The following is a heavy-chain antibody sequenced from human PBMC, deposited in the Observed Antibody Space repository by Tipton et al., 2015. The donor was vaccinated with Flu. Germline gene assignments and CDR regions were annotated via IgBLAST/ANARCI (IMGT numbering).Heavy chain of an antibody. Sequence: QVRLVQSGAEVKKPGSSVMVSCKASGGTFSSYDISWVRQAPGQGLEWMGGIIPIFGTANYAQKFQGRVTITADESTSTAYMELSSLRSEDTAVYYCAGERGVVVQVPNYLVFDYWGQGTLVTVSS. CDR1: GGTFSSYD. CDR2: IIPIFGTA. V-gene: IGHV1-69*01. J-gene: IGHJ4*02. D-gene: IGHD2-21*01. CDR3: AGERGVVVQVPNYLVFDY.